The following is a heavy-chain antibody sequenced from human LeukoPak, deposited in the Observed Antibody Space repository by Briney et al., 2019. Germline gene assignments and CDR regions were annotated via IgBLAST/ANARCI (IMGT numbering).Heavy chain of an antibody. CDR3: ASRRSGLSSYYFDY. CDR2: IKKDGSEK. Sequence: PGGSLRLSCAASGFTFSSYWMSWVRQAPGKGLEWVANIKKDGSEKYYVDSVKGRFTISRDNAKNSLYLQMNSLRAEDTAVYYCASRRSGLSSYYFDYWGQGTLVTVSS. J-gene: IGHJ4*02. V-gene: IGHV3-7*01. CDR1: GFTFSSYW. D-gene: IGHD2-15*01.